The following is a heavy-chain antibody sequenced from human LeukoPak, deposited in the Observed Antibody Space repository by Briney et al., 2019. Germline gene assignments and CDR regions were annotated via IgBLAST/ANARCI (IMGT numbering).Heavy chain of an antibody. D-gene: IGHD6-13*01. CDR2: ISSSSSYI. CDR1: GFTFSSYS. V-gene: IGHV3-21*01. CDR3: ARGSWLKYYFDC. J-gene: IGHJ4*02. Sequence: GGSLRLSCAASGFTFSSYSMNWVRQAPGKGLEWVSSISSSSSYIYYADSVKGRFTISRDNAKNSLYLQMNSLRAEDTAVYYCARGSWLKYYFDCWGQGTLVTVSS.